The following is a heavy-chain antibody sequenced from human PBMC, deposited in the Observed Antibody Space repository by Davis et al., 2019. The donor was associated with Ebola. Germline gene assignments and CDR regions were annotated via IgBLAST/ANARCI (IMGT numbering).Heavy chain of an antibody. Sequence: GESLKISCAASGFTFSSYSMNWVRQAPGKGLEWVSSISSSSTYIYYADSVKGRFTISRDNAKNSLYLQMNSLRAEDTAVYYCTRDLELSGSMDVWGQGTTVTVSS. J-gene: IGHJ6*02. CDR2: ISSSSTYI. D-gene: IGHD3-16*02. CDR1: GFTFSSYS. V-gene: IGHV3-21*01. CDR3: TRDLELSGSMDV.